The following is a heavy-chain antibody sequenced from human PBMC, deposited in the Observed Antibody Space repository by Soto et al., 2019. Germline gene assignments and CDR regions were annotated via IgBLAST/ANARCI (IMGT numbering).Heavy chain of an antibody. CDR3: AREDCSSTSCYPYGMDV. Sequence: QPGGSLRLSCAASGFTFSSYGMHWVRQAPGKGLEWVAVIWYDGSNKYYADSVKGRFTISRDNSKNTLYLQMNSLRAEDTAVYYCAREDCSSTSCYPYGMDVWGQGTTVTVSS. CDR2: IWYDGSNK. V-gene: IGHV3-33*01. J-gene: IGHJ6*02. CDR1: GFTFSSYG. D-gene: IGHD2-2*01.